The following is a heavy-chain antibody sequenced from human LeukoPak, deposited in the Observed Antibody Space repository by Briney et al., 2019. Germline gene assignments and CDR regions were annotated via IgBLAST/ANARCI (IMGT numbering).Heavy chain of an antibody. CDR2: IYYSGST. D-gene: IGHD2-2*01. CDR3: ARVRGVPAASRADFDY. Sequence: PSETLSLTCTVSGGSISNYYWSWIRQPPGKGLEWIGYIYYSGSTYYNPSLKSRVTISVDTSKNQFSLKLSSVTAADTAVYYCARVRGVPAASRADFDYWGQGTLVTVSS. V-gene: IGHV4-59*08. J-gene: IGHJ4*02. CDR1: GGSISNYY.